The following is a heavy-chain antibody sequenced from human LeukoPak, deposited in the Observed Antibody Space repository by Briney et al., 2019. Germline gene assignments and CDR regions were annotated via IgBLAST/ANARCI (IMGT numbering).Heavy chain of an antibody. V-gene: IGHV4-59*11. CDR2: ISYIGST. CDR3: ARDQISINALDM. D-gene: IGHD1-14*01. CDR1: GASISGHY. Sequence: SETLSLTCTVSGASISGHYLTWIRHAPGKGLEWIGYISYIGSTNYNPSPKSRVTISVDTSKNLFSLKLRSVTAADTAVYYCARDQISINALDMWGQGTMVTASS. J-gene: IGHJ3*02.